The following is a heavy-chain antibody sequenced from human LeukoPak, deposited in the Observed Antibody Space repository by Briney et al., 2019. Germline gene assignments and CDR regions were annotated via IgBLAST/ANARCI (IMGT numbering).Heavy chain of an antibody. CDR2: IYHSGST. CDR3: ARMIGDDSSGSSEFDY. CDR1: GYSISSGYY. D-gene: IGHD3-22*01. V-gene: IGHV4-38-2*02. J-gene: IGHJ4*03. Sequence: SETLSLTCTVSGYSISSGYYWGWIRQPPGKGLEWLGSIYHSGSTYYNPSLKSRVTISVDTSKNQFSLKLSSVTAADTAVYYCARMIGDDSSGSSEFDYWGKGTSVTISS.